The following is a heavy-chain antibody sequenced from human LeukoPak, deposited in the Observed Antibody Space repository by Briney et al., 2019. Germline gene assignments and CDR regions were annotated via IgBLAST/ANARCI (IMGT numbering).Heavy chain of an antibody. Sequence: GASVKVSCKASGGTFSSYAISWVRQAPGQGLEWMGGIIPIFGTANYAQKFQGRVTITTDESTSIAYMEPSSLRSEDTAVYYCARMGQVVPAARYYYYYYMDVWGKGTTVTVSS. D-gene: IGHD2-2*01. CDR1: GGTFSSYA. CDR2: IIPIFGTA. J-gene: IGHJ6*03. CDR3: ARMGQVVPAARYYYYYYMDV. V-gene: IGHV1-69*05.